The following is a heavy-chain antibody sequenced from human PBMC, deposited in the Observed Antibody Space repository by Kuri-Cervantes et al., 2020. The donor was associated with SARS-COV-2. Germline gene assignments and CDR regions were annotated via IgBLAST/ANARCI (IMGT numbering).Heavy chain of an antibody. J-gene: IGHJ6*02. CDR2: IYYSGST. Sequence: SETLSLTCTVSGGSISSYYWSWIRQPPGKGLEWIGYIYYSGSTNYNPSLKSRVTISVDTSKNQFSLKLSSVTAADTAVYYCARHGFDFWSGYARTYYYYYGMDVWGQGTTVTVPS. CDR3: ARHGFDFWSGYARTYYYYYGMDV. V-gene: IGHV4-59*08. CDR1: GGSISSYY. D-gene: IGHD3-3*01.